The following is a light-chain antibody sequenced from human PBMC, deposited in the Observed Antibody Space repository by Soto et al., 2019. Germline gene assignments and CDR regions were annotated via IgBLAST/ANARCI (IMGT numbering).Light chain of an antibody. J-gene: IGLJ1*01. V-gene: IGLV2-14*01. CDR3: SSYTSGSTYV. Sequence: QSVLTQPASVSGSPGQSITISCTGTSSDVGGYIYVSWYQQHPGKAPKVMIYSVSNRPSGVSNRFSGSKSGNTASLTISGLQAEDEGDYYCSSYTSGSTYVFGTGTKLTVL. CDR2: SVS. CDR1: SSDVGGYIY.